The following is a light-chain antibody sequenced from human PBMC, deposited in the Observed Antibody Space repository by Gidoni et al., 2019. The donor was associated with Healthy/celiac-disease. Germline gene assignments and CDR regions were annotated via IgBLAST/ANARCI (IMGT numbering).Light chain of an antibody. CDR2: GAS. J-gene: IGKJ2*01. V-gene: IGKV3-15*01. Sequence: EIVMTQSPATLSVSPGERATLSCRASQSVSSNLAWYQQKPGQAPRRLIDGASTRATGIPARFSGSGSGTEFTLTISRLQSEDFAVYYCQQYNNWPPYTFGQGTKLEIK. CDR3: QQYNNWPPYT. CDR1: QSVSSN.